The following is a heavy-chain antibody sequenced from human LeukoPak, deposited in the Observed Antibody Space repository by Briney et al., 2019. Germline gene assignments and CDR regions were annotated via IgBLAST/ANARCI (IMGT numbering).Heavy chain of an antibody. CDR3: AKAPAPYYYYYGMDV. CDR1: GFIFANEP. V-gene: IGHV3-23*01. Sequence: GGSLRLSCAASGFIFANEPMDWVRQAPGKGLEWVSSISDNGVTRYYADSVKGRFTISRDNSDNTVYLQMNSLRAEDTAIYYCAKAPAPYYYYYGMDVWGQGTAVTVSS. J-gene: IGHJ6*02. CDR2: ISDNGVTR.